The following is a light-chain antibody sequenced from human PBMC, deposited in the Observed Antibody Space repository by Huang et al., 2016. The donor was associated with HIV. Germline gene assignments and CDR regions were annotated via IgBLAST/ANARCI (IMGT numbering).Light chain of an antibody. CDR3: LQTLNYPPT. Sequence: DVQMTQSPSSLSASVGDRVTITCRASQTISNFLSWYQQKPGKAPDLLIHGASRLQLGVPSRFSGSGSDTEFTLTISSLQPEDFASYYCLQTLNYPPTFGQGTKV. CDR2: GAS. V-gene: IGKV1-39*01. J-gene: IGKJ1*01. CDR1: QTISNF.